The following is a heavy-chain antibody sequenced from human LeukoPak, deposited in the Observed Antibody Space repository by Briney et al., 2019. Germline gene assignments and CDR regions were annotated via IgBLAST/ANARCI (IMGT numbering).Heavy chain of an antibody. V-gene: IGHV3-23*01. CDR3: AKDPGAAAGTHDNWFDP. Sequence: AGGSLRLSCAASGFTFSSYAMSWVRQAPGKGLEWVSAISGSGGSTYYADSVKGRFTISRDNSKNTLYLQMNSLRAEDTAVYYCAKDPGAAAGTHDNWFDPWGQGTLVTVSS. D-gene: IGHD6-13*01. CDR2: ISGSGGST. CDR1: GFTFSSYA. J-gene: IGHJ5*02.